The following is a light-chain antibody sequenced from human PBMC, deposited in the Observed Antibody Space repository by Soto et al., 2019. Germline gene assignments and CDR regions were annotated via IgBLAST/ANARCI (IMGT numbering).Light chain of an antibody. V-gene: IGKV3-11*01. CDR3: QLQT. J-gene: IGKJ1*01. Sequence: EIVLTQSPATLSLSPGERATLSCRASQSVSSYLAWYQQKPGQAPRLLIYDASNRATGIPARFSGSGSGTEFTLTISSLEPEDFAVYYCQLQTFGQGTRVEIK. CDR2: DAS. CDR1: QSVSSY.